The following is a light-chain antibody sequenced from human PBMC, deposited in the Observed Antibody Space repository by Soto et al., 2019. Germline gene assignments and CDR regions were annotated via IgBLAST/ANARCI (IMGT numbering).Light chain of an antibody. CDR1: QSVSSY. V-gene: IGKV3-11*01. CDR3: QQRSNWPWT. Sequence: NVFPQYPSPLSLSPGERATPSRRASQSVSSYLAWYQQKPGQAPRLLIYDASNRATGIPARFSGSGSGTDFTLTISSLEPEDFAVYYCQQRSNWPWTFGQVSK. J-gene: IGKJ1*01. CDR2: DAS.